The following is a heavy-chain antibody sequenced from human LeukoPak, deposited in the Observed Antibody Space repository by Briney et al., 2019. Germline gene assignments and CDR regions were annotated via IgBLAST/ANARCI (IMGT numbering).Heavy chain of an antibody. CDR1: GFTFSKYW. CDR2: INSDGSST. V-gene: IGHV3-74*01. CDR3: AKDIYCGGDCYIRAGDS. D-gene: IGHD2-21*02. Sequence: GGSLRLSCAASGFTFSKYWMYWVRQAPGKGLVWVSRINSDGSSTSYADSVKGRFTISRDNAKNTLYLQMNSLRAEDTAIYYCAKDIYCGGDCYIRAGDSWGQGTLVTVSS. J-gene: IGHJ4*02.